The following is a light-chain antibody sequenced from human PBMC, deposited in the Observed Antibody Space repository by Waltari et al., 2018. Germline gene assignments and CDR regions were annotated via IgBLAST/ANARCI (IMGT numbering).Light chain of an antibody. J-gene: IGLJ3*02. V-gene: IGLV1-47*01. CDR2: RNN. CDR3: ATWDDSLTGWV. Sequence: QSMLTQPPSASGTPGQRVTISCSGSSSNIGSYYVYWYQQLSGTAPKLLIYRNNERPSGVPDRFSGSKSGTSASLAITGLRSEDEAHYYCATWDDSLTGWVFGGGTKLAVL. CDR1: SSNIGSYY.